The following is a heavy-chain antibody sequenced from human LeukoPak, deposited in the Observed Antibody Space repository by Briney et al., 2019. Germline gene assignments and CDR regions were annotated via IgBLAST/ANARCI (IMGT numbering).Heavy chain of an antibody. Sequence: SETLSLTCSVSDDSITIYYWSWIRQPPGKGLEWIGYIDHTGSTNYNPSLNSRVTISRDTSRNHFSLRLISVTAADTAMYYCARHEHKAVAGDTWGQGTLVTVSS. CDR1: DDSITIYY. J-gene: IGHJ5*02. D-gene: IGHD6-19*01. V-gene: IGHV4-59*08. CDR2: IDHTGST. CDR3: ARHEHKAVAGDT.